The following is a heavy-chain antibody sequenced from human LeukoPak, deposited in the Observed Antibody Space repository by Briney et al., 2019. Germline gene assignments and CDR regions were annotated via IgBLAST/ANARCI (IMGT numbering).Heavy chain of an antibody. Sequence: ASVKVSCKASGGTFSSYAISWVRQAPGQGLEWMGRIIPIFGIANYAQKFQGRVTITADKSTSTAYMGLSSLRSEDTAVYYCASVPSYCSSTSCYTSYYYYGMDVWGQGTTVTVSS. CDR2: IIPIFGIA. CDR1: GGTFSSYA. J-gene: IGHJ6*02. CDR3: ASVPSYCSSTSCYTSYYYYGMDV. V-gene: IGHV1-69*04. D-gene: IGHD2-2*02.